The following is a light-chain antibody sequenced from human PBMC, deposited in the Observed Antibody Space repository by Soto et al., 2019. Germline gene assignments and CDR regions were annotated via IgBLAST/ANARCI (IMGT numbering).Light chain of an antibody. J-gene: IGKJ2*01. CDR2: GSS. Sequence: EIVMTQSPATLSVSPGGRATLSCRASQSVGSNLAWYQQKPGQAPRLLIYGSSTTATGIPARFSCSGSETEFTLTISSLQSEDFAVYFCQQYNNWPPYTFGQGTKLEIK. V-gene: IGKV3-15*01. CDR3: QQYNNWPPYT. CDR1: QSVGSN.